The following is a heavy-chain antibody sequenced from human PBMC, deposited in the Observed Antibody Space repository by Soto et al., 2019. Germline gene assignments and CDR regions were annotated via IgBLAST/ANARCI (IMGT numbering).Heavy chain of an antibody. J-gene: IGHJ4*02. CDR1: GFTFSSYA. CDR3: AKVTTDYFDY. Sequence: PVGSLRLSGAASGFTFSSYAMSWVRQAPGKGLEWVSAISGSGGSTYYADSVKGRFTISRDNSKNTLYLQMNSLRAEDTAVYYCAKVTTDYFDYWGQGTLVTVSS. V-gene: IGHV3-23*01. D-gene: IGHD4-17*01. CDR2: ISGSGGST.